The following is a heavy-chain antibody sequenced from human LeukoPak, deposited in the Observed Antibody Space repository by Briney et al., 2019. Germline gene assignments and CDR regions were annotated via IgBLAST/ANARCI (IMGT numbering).Heavy chain of an antibody. CDR1: GYTFTGCF. CDR3: VKEGTGTTSAFDY. D-gene: IGHD1-1*01. J-gene: IGHJ4*02. V-gene: IGHV1-2*02. Sequence: ASVKVSCKTSGYTFTGCFMHWVRQAPGQGLEWMGWINPDSGGTNYVQKFQGRVTMTRDTSITTAYMELSRLRSDDTAVYYCVKEGTGTTSAFDYWGQGTLVTVSS. CDR2: INPDSGGT.